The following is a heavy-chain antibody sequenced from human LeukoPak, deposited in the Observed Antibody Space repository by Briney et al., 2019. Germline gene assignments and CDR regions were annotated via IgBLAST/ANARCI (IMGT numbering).Heavy chain of an antibody. CDR3: ARYNIATPAYDAFEI. CDR1: GGSISSYY. CDR2: IYYSGST. J-gene: IGHJ3*02. Sequence: SETLSLTCTVSGGSISSYYWSWIRQPPGKGLEWIGYIYYSGSTNYNPSLKSRVTISVDTSKHQFSLKLSSVTAADRAVYFCARYNIATPAYDAFEIWGQGTMVTVSS. D-gene: IGHD5-12*01. V-gene: IGHV4-59*08.